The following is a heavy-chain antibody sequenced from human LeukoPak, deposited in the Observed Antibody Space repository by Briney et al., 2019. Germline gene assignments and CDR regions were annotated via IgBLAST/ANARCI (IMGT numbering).Heavy chain of an antibody. Sequence: GGSLKLSCAASGFSFSSYDMHWLRQNTGEGLQWVSAIGTAGDPYYAGSVKGRFNISRENAQYSLYLQMNSLRAGDTAVYYCARGSLGAPNAFDIWGQGTMVSVSS. J-gene: IGHJ3*02. D-gene: IGHD1-26*01. V-gene: IGHV3-13*05. CDR3: ARGSLGAPNAFDI. CDR2: IGTAGDP. CDR1: GFSFSSYD.